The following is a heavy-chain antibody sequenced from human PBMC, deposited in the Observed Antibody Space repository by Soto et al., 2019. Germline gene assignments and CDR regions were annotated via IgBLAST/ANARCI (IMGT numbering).Heavy chain of an antibody. D-gene: IGHD1-26*01. J-gene: IGHJ6*02. CDR1: GFTFSTYS. CDR2: ISGRSSAI. CDR3: ARCASGAYYTSYAMDV. Sequence: EVQLVESGGGLVQPGGSLRLSCAASGFTFSTYSLTWVRQAPGKGLEWVSYISGRSSAIYYADSVKGRFTISRDNAKNSLYLQMNGLRDEDPAVYYCARCASGAYYTSYAMDVGAQGTTVTVSS. V-gene: IGHV3-48*02.